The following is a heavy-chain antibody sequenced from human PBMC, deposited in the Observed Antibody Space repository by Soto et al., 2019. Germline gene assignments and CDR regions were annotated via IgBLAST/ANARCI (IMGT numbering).Heavy chain of an antibody. V-gene: IGHV4-59*01. CDR3: ARDRIAVAGTYYYYGMDV. J-gene: IGHJ6*02. Sequence: SETLSLTCTVSGGSISSCYWSWIRQPPGKGLEWIGYIYYSGSTNYNPSLKSRVTISVDTSKNQFSLKLSSVTAADTAVYYCARDRIAVAGTYYYYGMDVWGQGTTVTVSS. CDR2: IYYSGST. CDR1: GGSISSCY. D-gene: IGHD6-19*01.